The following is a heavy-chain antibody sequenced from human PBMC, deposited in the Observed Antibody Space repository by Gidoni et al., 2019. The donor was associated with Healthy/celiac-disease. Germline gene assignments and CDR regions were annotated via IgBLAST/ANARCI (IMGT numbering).Heavy chain of an antibody. CDR1: GGTFSSYA. D-gene: IGHD3-3*01. CDR3: AREERYDFWSGFDY. CDR2: IIPIFGTA. Sequence: QVQLVQSGAEVKKTGSSVKVSCKASGGTFSSYAISWVRQAPGQGLEWMGGIIPIFGTANYAQKFQGRVTITADESTSTAYMELSSLRSEDTAVYYCAREERYDFWSGFDYWGQGTLVTVSS. V-gene: IGHV1-69*01. J-gene: IGHJ4*02.